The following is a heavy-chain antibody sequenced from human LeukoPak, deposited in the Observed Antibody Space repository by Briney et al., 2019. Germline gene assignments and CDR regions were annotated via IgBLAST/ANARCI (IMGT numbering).Heavy chain of an antibody. CDR1: GYTFTSYG. V-gene: IGHV1-46*01. CDR2: INPSGGYT. J-gene: IGHJ4*02. Sequence: GASVKDSCKASGYTFTSYGISWVRQALGHGLEWKGIINPSGGYTSYTNYAQKFQGRVNMTRDMSTSTVYMELSSLRSEDTAVYYCARAYQGFDYWGQGALVTVSS. D-gene: IGHD2-2*01. CDR3: ARAYQGFDY.